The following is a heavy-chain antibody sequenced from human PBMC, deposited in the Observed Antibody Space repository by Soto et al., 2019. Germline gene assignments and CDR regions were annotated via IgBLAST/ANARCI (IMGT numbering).Heavy chain of an antibody. V-gene: IGHV1-18*01. J-gene: IGHJ4*02. CDR2: ISAYNGNT. CDR1: GYTFTSYG. D-gene: IGHD1-26*01. Sequence: ASVKVSCKASGYTFTSYGISWVRQAPGQGLEWMGWISAYNGNTNYAQKLQGRVTMTTDTSTSTAYMELRSLRSDDTAVYYCARVVAYSGSYYFDYWGQGTLLTVSS. CDR3: ARVVAYSGSYYFDY.